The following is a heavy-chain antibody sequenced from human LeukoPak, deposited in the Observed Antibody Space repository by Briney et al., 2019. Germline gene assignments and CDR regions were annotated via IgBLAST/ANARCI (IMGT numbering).Heavy chain of an antibody. CDR3: AGINLLTTVANDY. D-gene: IGHD4-17*01. CDR2: IYHSGST. Sequence: SETLSLTCAVSGGSISSGGYYWSWIRQPPGKGLEWIGYIYHSGSTYYNPSLTSRVTISVDRSKNQFSLKLSSVTAADTAVYYCAGINLLTTVANDYWGQGTLVTVSS. CDR1: GGSISSGGYY. J-gene: IGHJ4*02. V-gene: IGHV4-30-2*01.